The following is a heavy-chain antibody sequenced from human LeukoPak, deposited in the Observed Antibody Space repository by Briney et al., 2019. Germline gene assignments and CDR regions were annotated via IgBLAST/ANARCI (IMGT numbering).Heavy chain of an antibody. J-gene: IGHJ4*02. CDR3: AKGKTIRGGVITY. D-gene: IGHD3-10*01. V-gene: IGHV3-9*01. Sequence: GGSLRLSCAASRFTFDDYAMHWARQAPGKGLEWVSGISWNSGSIGYADSVKGRFTISRDNAKNSLYLQMSSLRAEDTALYYCAKGKTIRGGVITYWGQGTLVTVSS. CDR2: ISWNSGSI. CDR1: RFTFDDYA.